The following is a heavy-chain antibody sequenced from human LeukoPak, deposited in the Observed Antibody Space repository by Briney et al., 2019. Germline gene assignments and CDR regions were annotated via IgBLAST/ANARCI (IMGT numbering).Heavy chain of an antibody. Sequence: SQTLSLTCAISGDSVSSNSAAWNWIRQSPSRGLEWLGRTYYRSKWYNDYAVSVKSRITINPDTSKNQFSLQLNSVTPEDTAVYYCARDIIVGAKRTGYYYYYYKDVWGKGTTVTVSS. CDR1: GDSVSSNSAA. CDR2: TYYRSKWYN. J-gene: IGHJ6*03. V-gene: IGHV6-1*01. CDR3: ARDIIVGAKRTGYYYYYYKDV. D-gene: IGHD1-26*01.